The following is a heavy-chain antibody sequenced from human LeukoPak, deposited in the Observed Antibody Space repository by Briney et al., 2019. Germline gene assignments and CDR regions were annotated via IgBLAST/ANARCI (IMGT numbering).Heavy chain of an antibody. J-gene: IGHJ4*02. D-gene: IGHD6-13*01. CDR2: IYTSGST. CDR1: GGSISSYY. Sequence: SETLSLTCTVSGGSISSYYWSWIRQPAGKGLEWIGRIYTSGSTNYNPSLKSRVTMSVDTSKNQFSLKLSSVTAADTAVYYCARGISGSWFPKGYIDYFDYWGQGTLVTVSS. V-gene: IGHV4-4*07. CDR3: ARGISGSWFPKGYIDYFDY.